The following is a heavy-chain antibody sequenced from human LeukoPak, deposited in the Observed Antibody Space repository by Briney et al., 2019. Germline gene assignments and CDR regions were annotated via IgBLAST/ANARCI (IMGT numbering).Heavy chain of an antibody. D-gene: IGHD5-18*01. V-gene: IGHV4-34*01. CDR1: GGSFSGYY. CDR3: ARGQTWIQLWLQVDAFDI. CDR2: INHSGST. Sequence: AETLSLPCAVYGGSFSGYYWSWIRQPPGKGLEWIGEINHSGSTNYNPSLQSRVTISVDTSKNQFSLQLSSVTAADTAVYYCARGQTWIQLWLQVDAFDIWGQGTMVTVSS. J-gene: IGHJ3*02.